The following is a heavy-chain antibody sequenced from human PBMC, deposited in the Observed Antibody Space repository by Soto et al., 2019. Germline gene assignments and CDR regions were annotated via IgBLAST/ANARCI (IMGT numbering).Heavy chain of an antibody. Sequence: SETLSLTCTVSGGSISSYYWSWIRQPPGKGLEWIGYIYYSGSTNYNPSLKSRVTISVDTSKNQFSLKLSSVTAADTAVYYCAKVRDDSSGYYLWYFGYWGQGTLVTVSS. D-gene: IGHD3-22*01. V-gene: IGHV4-59*01. CDR3: AKVRDDSSGYYLWYFGY. J-gene: IGHJ4*02. CDR2: IYYSGST. CDR1: GGSISSYY.